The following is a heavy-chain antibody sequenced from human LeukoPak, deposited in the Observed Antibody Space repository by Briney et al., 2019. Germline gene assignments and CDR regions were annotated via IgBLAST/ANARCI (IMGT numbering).Heavy chain of an antibody. J-gene: IGHJ4*02. CDR1: GGSFSGYY. D-gene: IGHD1-1*01. Sequence: SETLSLTCAVYGGSFSGYYWSWIRQPPGKGLEWIGEINRSGSTNYNPSLKSRVTISVDTSKNQFSLKLSSVTAADTAVYYCATASTGTGSGPSDYWGQGTLVTVSS. V-gene: IGHV4-34*01. CDR3: ATASTGTGSGPSDY. CDR2: INRSGST.